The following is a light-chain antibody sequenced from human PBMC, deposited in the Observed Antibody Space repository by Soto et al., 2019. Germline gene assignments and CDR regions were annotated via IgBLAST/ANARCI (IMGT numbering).Light chain of an antibody. J-gene: IGKJ3*01. V-gene: IGKV3-15*01. CDR3: QQCNAWPLT. Sequence: EIVMTQSPATLSVSPGERASLSCSASQSVNSNLAWYQRKPGQAPRLLLYGASTRATGIPARFSGSGSGTEFTLAISSLQSEDFAVYYCQQCNAWPLTFGPGTKVDIK. CDR1: QSVNSN. CDR2: GAS.